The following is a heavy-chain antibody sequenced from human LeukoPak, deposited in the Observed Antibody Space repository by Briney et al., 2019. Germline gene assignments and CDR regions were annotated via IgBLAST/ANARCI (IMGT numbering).Heavy chain of an antibody. J-gene: IGHJ4*02. CDR1: GGSISSYY. CDR3: ARHAPTTVTTGKYDC. Sequence: SETLSLTCTVSGGSISSYYWSWIRQPPGKGLEWIGYIYYSGSTNYNPSLKGRVTISVDTSKNQFSLRLSSVTAADTAVYYCARHAPTTVTTGKYDCWGQGTLVTVSS. D-gene: IGHD4-11*01. V-gene: IGHV4-59*08. CDR2: IYYSGST.